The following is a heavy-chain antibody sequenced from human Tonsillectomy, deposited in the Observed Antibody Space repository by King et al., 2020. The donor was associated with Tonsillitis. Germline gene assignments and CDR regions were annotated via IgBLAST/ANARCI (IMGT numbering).Heavy chain of an antibody. V-gene: IGHV4-59*01. Sequence: QLQESGPGLVKPPETLSLTCTVSGGSISGYYWSWIRQPPGKRLEWIGYIYYSGSTNYNPSLKSRVTISVDTSKNQFSLKLRSVTAADTAVYYCARDSGGSGSYYPRWGQGTLVTVSS. J-gene: IGHJ4*02. CDR3: ARDSGGSGSYYPR. CDR1: GGSISGYY. D-gene: IGHD3-10*01. CDR2: IYYSGST.